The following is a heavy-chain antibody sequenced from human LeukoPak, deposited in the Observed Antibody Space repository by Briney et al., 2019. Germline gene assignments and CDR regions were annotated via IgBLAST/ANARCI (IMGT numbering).Heavy chain of an antibody. V-gene: IGHV3-30*18. Sequence: PGGSLRLSCVGSGFTFSSNSMNWVRQAPGKGLEWVAVISYDGSNKYYADSVKGRFTISRDNSKNTLYLQMNSLRAEDTAVYYCAKDSGEISPVLRFLEWYNDYYYMDVWGKGTTVTVSS. D-gene: IGHD3-3*01. CDR3: AKDSGEISPVLRFLEWYNDYYYMDV. J-gene: IGHJ6*03. CDR1: GFTFSSNS. CDR2: ISYDGSNK.